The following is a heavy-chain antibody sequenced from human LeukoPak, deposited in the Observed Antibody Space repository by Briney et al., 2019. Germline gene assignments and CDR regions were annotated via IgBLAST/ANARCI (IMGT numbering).Heavy chain of an antibody. CDR1: GGSISNYF. J-gene: IGHJ4*02. D-gene: IGHD5-12*01. Sequence: SETLSLTCTVSGGSISNYFWTWIRQPPGKGLECLGHMYYSESTNYNPSLKSRITISVDTSQNQFSLKLSSVTAGDTAVYYCARDGYSGSDALWGQGTLVTVSS. CDR3: ARDGYSGSDAL. V-gene: IGHV4-59*01. CDR2: MYYSEST.